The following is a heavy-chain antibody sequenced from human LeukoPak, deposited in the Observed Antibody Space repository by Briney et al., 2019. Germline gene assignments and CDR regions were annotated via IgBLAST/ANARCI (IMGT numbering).Heavy chain of an antibody. Sequence: GGSLRLSCAASGFTFSDYYMSWIRQAPGKGLEWASYISSSSSYTNYADSVKGRFTISRDNAKNSLYLQMNSLRAEDTAVYYCARVRSGSPGDYYGMDVWGQGTTVTVSS. D-gene: IGHD3-10*01. J-gene: IGHJ6*02. CDR3: ARVRSGSPGDYYGMDV. CDR2: ISSSSSYT. CDR1: GFTFSDYY. V-gene: IGHV3-11*05.